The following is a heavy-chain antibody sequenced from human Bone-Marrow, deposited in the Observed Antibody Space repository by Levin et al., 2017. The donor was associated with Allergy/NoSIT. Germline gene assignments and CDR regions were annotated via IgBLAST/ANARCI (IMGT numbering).Heavy chain of an antibody. CDR2: IWYDGSNK. D-gene: IGHD6-6*01. V-gene: IGHV3-33*01. CDR3: ARDIYLAARTYYYDGMDV. Sequence: GGSLRLSCAASGFTFSSYGMHWVRQAPGKGLEWVAVIWYDGSNKYYADSVKGRFTISRDNSKNTLYLQMNSLRAEDTAVYYCARDIYLAARTYYYDGMDVWGQGTTVTVSS. CDR1: GFTFSSYG. J-gene: IGHJ6*02.